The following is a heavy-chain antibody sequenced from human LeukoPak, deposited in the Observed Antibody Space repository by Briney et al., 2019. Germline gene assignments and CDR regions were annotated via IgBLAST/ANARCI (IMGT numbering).Heavy chain of an antibody. D-gene: IGHD2-15*01. CDR1: GGSISSRHDY. J-gene: IGHJ3*02. V-gene: IGHV4-39*07. CDR3: ARDLRGYCSGGSCPTDAFDI. CDR2: IHYTGSA. Sequence: SETLSLTCTVSGGSISSRHDYWGWIRQPPGKGLEWIGSIHYTGSAYYNPSLESRVTISVDTSKNQFSLKLSSVTAADTAAYYCARDLRGYCSGGSCPTDAFDIWGQGTMVTVSS.